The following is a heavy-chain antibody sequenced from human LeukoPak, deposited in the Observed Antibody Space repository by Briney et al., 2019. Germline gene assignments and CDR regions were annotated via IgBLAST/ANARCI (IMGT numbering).Heavy chain of an antibody. Sequence: SETLSLTCAVSGYSISSGYYWGWIRQPPGKGLEWIGSVYHSGSSYFNPSLKSRVSISLDTSKNQFSLKLNSVTAADTAVYYCASTGRSYYGNISFDYWGQRALVTVSS. V-gene: IGHV4-38-2*01. CDR1: GYSISSGYY. J-gene: IGHJ4*02. D-gene: IGHD1-26*01. CDR2: VYHSGSS. CDR3: ASTGRSYYGNISFDY.